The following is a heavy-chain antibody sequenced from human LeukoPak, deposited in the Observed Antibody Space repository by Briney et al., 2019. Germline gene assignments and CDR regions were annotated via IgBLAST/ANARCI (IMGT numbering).Heavy chain of an antibody. Sequence: ASVKVSCKASGYTFANYDIIWVRQAPGQGLEWLGWISAYIGDTKYVQKFQGRVTMTTDTSPSTAYMELRSLRSDDTAVYHCAREYGSSSSPDYWGQGTLDTVSS. CDR1: GYTFANYD. CDR2: ISAYIGDT. J-gene: IGHJ4*02. CDR3: AREYGSSSSPDY. V-gene: IGHV1-18*01. D-gene: IGHD6-6*01.